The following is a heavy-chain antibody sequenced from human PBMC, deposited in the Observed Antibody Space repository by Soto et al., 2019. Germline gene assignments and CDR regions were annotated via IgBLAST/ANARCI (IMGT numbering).Heavy chain of an antibody. CDR1: GGTFSSYA. V-gene: IGHV1-69*01. CDR2: IIPIFGTA. CDR3: ARVTLQSFQRPGMDV. J-gene: IGHJ6*02. Sequence: QVQLVQSGAEVKNPGPSVKVSCKASGGTFSSYAISWVRQAPGQGLEGMGGIIPIFGTANNAQKFQGRVTITADESTGTAYMELSSLRSEDTAVYYCARVTLQSFQRPGMDVWGQGTTVTVSS. D-gene: IGHD3-16*02.